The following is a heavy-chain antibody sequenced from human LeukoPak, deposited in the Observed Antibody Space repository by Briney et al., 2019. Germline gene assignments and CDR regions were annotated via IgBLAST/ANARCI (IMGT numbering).Heavy chain of an antibody. CDR1: GYTLTELS. V-gene: IGHV1-24*01. CDR2: FDPEDGET. CDR3: ATVYTRVIFGALLRYFGWAPYYFDY. J-gene: IGHJ4*02. Sequence: ASVKVSCKVSGYTLTELSMHWVRQAPGKGLEWMGGFDPEDGETIYAQKFQGRVTMTEDTSTDTAYMELSSLRSEDTAVYYCATVYTRVIFGALLRYFGWAPYYFDYWGQGTLVTVSS. D-gene: IGHD3-9*01.